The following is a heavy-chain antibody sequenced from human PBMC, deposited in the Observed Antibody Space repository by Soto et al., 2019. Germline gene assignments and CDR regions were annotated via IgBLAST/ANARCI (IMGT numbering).Heavy chain of an antibody. V-gene: IGHV2-5*02. CDR1: GFSLSTSGVG. J-gene: IGHJ4*02. Sequence: QITLKESGPTLVKPTQTLTLTCTFSGFSLSTSGVGVGWIRQPPGKALDWLQPFIGMMISATAHLWRAGSPSPRTPPKNQVVLTMTNMDPVDTATYYCAHRPRYSYGYWVDWGQGSLVTVSS. D-gene: IGHD5-18*01. CDR3: AHRPRYSYGYWVD. CDR2: FIGMMI.